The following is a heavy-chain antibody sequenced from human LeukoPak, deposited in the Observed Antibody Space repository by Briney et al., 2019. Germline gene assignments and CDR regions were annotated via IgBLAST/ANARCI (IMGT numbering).Heavy chain of an antibody. CDR3: AGRIAVAGRQS. Sequence: SETLSLTCAVYGGSFSGYYWSWTRQPPGKGLEWIGELNHSGSTNYNPSLKSRVTISVDPSKNQFSLKLSSVTAADTAVYYCAGRIAVAGRQSWGQGTLVTVSS. D-gene: IGHD6-19*01. V-gene: IGHV4-34*01. CDR2: LNHSGST. CDR1: GGSFSGYY. J-gene: IGHJ5*02.